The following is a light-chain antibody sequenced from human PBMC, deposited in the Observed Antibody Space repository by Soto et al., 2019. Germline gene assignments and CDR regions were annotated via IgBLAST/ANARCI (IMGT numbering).Light chain of an antibody. CDR2: DAS. CDR1: QSVGKY. V-gene: IGKV3-11*01. J-gene: IGKJ1*01. Sequence: EIVMTQSPATLSLSPGESATLSCRASQSVGKYLVWYQQKPGQAPRLPIYDASNRAPGIPARFSGSGSGTDFTLTISSLEPEDFAVYYCQQRGNRPPWTVGQGTKVDIK. CDR3: QQRGNRPPWT.